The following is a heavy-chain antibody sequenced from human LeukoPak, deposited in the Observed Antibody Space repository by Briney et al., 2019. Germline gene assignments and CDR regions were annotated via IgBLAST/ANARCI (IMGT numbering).Heavy chain of an antibody. V-gene: IGHV3-21*01. D-gene: IGHD2-2*02. J-gene: IGHJ3*02. CDR3: ARAGYCSSTSCYKAFDI. Sequence: ETLSLTCAVYGGSFSGYYWSWIRQPPGKGLEWVSSISSSSSYIYYADSVKGRFTISRDNAKNSLYLQMNSLRAEDTAVYYCARAGYCSSTSCYKAFDIWGQGTMVTVSS. CDR1: GGSFSGYY. CDR2: ISSSSSYI.